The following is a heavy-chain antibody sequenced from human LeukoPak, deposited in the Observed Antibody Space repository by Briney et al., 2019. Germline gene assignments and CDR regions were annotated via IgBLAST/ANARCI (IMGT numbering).Heavy chain of an antibody. Sequence: GGSLRLSCAASGFTFSSYAMSWVSQAPGKGMEWASAISGSGGSTYYADSVKGRFTISRDNSKNTLYLQMNSLRAEDTAVYYCAKEGGSYLKHLDYWGQGTLVTVSS. CDR2: ISGSGGST. CDR3: AKEGGSYLKHLDY. CDR1: GFTFSSYA. D-gene: IGHD1-26*01. V-gene: IGHV3-23*01. J-gene: IGHJ4*02.